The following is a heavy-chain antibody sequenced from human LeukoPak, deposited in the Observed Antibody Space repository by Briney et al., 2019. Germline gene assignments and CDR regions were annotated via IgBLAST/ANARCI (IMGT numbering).Heavy chain of an antibody. V-gene: IGHV3-30-3*01. CDR3: AREAGSRYFDY. J-gene: IGHJ4*02. CDR2: ISYDGSNK. CDR1: GFTFSSYA. D-gene: IGHD3-10*01. Sequence: GGSLRLSCAASGFTFSSYAMHWVRQAPGKGLEWVAVISYDGSNKYYADSVKGRFTISRDNSKNTLYLQMNSLRAEDTAVYYCAREAGSRYFDYWGQGTLVTVSS.